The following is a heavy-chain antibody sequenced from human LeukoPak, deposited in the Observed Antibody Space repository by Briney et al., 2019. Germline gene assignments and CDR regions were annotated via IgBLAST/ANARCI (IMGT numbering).Heavy chain of an antibody. CDR2: ISGSGGST. V-gene: IGHV3-23*01. Sequence: GESLRLSCAASGFTFSSYAMSWVRQAPGKGLEWVSAISGSGGSTYYADSVKGRFTISRDNSKNTPYLQMNSLRAEDTAVYYCSIVVVTADAFDIWGQGTMVTVSS. J-gene: IGHJ3*02. D-gene: IGHD2-21*02. CDR3: SIVVVTADAFDI. CDR1: GFTFSSYA.